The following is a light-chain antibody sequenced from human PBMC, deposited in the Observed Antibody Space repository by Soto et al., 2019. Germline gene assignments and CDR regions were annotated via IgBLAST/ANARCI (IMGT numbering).Light chain of an antibody. CDR1: QSVGKNY. J-gene: IGKJ4*01. Sequence: EIVLTQSPGTLSLSPGEGATLSCRASQSVGKNYLAWYQHKSGQAPRLLIHGASNRATGIPARFSGSGSGTDFTLTISRLEPQDFVAYYCQQYATDPLNFGGGTKVVIK. V-gene: IGKV3-20*01. CDR2: GAS. CDR3: QQYATDPLN.